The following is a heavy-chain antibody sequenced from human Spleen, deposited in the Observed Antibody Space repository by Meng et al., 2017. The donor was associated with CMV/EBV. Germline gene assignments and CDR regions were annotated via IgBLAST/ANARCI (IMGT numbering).Heavy chain of an antibody. J-gene: IGHJ2*01. CDR2: INPSGGST. CDR3: ARAVCSSTSCYSDWYFDL. CDR1: IFTSYY. D-gene: IGHD2-2*02. Sequence: IFTSYYMHWVRQAPGQGLEWMGIINPSGGSTSYAQKFQGRVTMTRDTSTSTVYMELSSLRSEDTAVYYCARAVCSSTSCYSDWYFDLWGRGTLVTVSS. V-gene: IGHV1-46*01.